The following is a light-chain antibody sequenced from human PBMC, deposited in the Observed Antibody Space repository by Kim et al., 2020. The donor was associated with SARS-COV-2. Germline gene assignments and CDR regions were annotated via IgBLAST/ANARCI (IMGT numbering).Light chain of an antibody. CDR2: SNN. J-gene: IGLJ1*01. CDR3: AAWDESLSGYV. Sequence: GQSVTLSCSGSSSNVGTNIVNWYQQVPGTAPKRLIYSNNQRPSGVPDRFSGSKSGTSASLAISGLQSEDEAHYYCAAWDESLSGYVFGTGTKVTVL. V-gene: IGLV1-44*01. CDR1: SSNVGTNI.